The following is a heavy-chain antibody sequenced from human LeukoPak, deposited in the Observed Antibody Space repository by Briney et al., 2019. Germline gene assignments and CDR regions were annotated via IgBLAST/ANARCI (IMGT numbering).Heavy chain of an antibody. CDR1: GFTFSDYY. J-gene: IGHJ5*02. Sequence: GRSLRLSCAASGFTFSDYYMSWIRQAPGKGLEWVSYISSSGSTIYYADSVKGRFTISRDNAKNSLYLQMNSLRAEDTAVYYCARAYSLTNYLYFDPWGQGTLVTVSS. CDR3: ARAYSLTNYLYFDP. V-gene: IGHV3-11*01. CDR2: ISSSGSTI. D-gene: IGHD1-7*01.